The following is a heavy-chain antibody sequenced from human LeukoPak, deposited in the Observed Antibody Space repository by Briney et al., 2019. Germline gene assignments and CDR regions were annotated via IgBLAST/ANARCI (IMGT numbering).Heavy chain of an antibody. CDR3: AKGTHSSSLVAVDV. V-gene: IGHV3-23*01. J-gene: IGHJ6*04. CDR2: ISGSGGTT. Sequence: GGSLRLSCAASRFTFSNYAMNWVRQAPGKGLEWVSAISGSGGTTYYADSVKGRFTISRDNSKNTLYLQMNSLRAEDTAVYYCAKGTHSSSLVAVDVWGKGTTVTVSS. D-gene: IGHD6-6*01. CDR1: RFTFSNYA.